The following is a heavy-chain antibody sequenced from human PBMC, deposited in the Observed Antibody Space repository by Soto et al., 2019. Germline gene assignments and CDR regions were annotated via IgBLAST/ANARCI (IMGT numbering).Heavy chain of an antibody. J-gene: IGHJ4*02. Sequence: QLHRVQSGAEVKKPGASVRVSCKASGYTFPDYYIHWVRQAPGQGLEWMGWINPKSGVTNSAQKFQGRITMTRDTSITTAYLELSSLRSDDTAVYYCARGPKQTPRHSNSWFVPDYWGQGSLVTVSS. D-gene: IGHD6-13*01. CDR3: ARGPKQTPRHSNSWFVPDY. V-gene: IGHV1-2*02. CDR1: GYTFPDYY. CDR2: INPKSGVT.